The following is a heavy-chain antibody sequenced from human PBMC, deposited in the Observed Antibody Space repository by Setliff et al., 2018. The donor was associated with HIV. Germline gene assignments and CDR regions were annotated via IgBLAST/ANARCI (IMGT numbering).Heavy chain of an antibody. J-gene: IGHJ4*02. Sequence: SETLSLTCNVSDDPINSFYWSWIRQPPGKGLEWIGYIYTSGSTNYNPSLEGRVTISVDTSKNQFSLKLSSVTAADTAVYYCARTPEDYDQYFFDRWGQGTLVTVSS. CDR2: IYTSGST. CDR1: DDPINSFY. CDR3: ARTPEDYDQYFFDR. V-gene: IGHV4-4*09. D-gene: IGHD3-22*01.